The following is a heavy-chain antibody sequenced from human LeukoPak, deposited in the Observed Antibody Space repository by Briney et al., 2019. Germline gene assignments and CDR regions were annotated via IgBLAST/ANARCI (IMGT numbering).Heavy chain of an antibody. CDR2: IDWDDDK. Sequence: GSGPTLVKPTHTLTLTCTFSGFSLSTSGMCVSWIRQPPGKALEWLARIDWDDDKYYSTSLKTRLTISKDTSKNQVVLTMTNMDPVDTATYYCARGSYHAPYFDYWGQGTLVTVSS. V-gene: IGHV2-70*11. J-gene: IGHJ4*02. CDR3: ARGSYHAPYFDY. D-gene: IGHD1-26*01. CDR1: GFSLSTSGMC.